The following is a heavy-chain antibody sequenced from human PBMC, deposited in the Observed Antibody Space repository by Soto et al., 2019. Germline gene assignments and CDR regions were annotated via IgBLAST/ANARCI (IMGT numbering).Heavy chain of an antibody. V-gene: IGHV4-4*02. J-gene: IGHJ4*02. Sequence: QVQLQESGPGLVKPSGTLSLTCAVSGDSISRSIWWTWVRQPPGKGLEWIGEIYHSGSTNYNPSLKSRVTISMDKSTNQFSLNLQSLTAADTAIYYCARADFRYWGLGTLVTVSS. CDR3: ARADFRY. CDR1: GDSISRSIW. CDR2: IYHSGST.